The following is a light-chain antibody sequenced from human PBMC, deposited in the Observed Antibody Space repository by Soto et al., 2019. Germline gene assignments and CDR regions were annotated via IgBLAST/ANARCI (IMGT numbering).Light chain of an antibody. V-gene: IGKV3-15*01. CDR1: RSVSFN. J-gene: IGKJ4*01. CDR3: EQYNNWPPLT. Sequence: EIVMTQSPYTLSVSPGERITLSCRASRSVSFNLAWYQQRPGQAPRLLIYGASTRATGIPARFSGSGSGTDFTLTISSLQSEDSAVYFCEQYNNWPPLTFGGGTKVDIK. CDR2: GAS.